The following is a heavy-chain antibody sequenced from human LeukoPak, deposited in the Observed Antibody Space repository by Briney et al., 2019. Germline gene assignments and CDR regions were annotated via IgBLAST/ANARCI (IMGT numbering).Heavy chain of an antibody. CDR1: GFTVSSNY. V-gene: IGHV3-66*01. J-gene: IGHJ4*02. Sequence: GGSLRLSCAAPGFTVSSNYMSWVRQAPGKGLEWVSVIYSGGSTNYADPVKGRFTISRDNSKNTLYLQMSSLRVEDTAVYYCARDIRGRNSPLFDYWGQGTLVTVSS. CDR2: IYSGGST. CDR3: ARDIRGRNSPLFDY. D-gene: IGHD3-16*01.